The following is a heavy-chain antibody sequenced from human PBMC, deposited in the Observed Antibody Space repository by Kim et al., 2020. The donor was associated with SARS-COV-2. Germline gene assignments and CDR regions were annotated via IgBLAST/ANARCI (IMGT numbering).Heavy chain of an antibody. D-gene: IGHD6-13*01. CDR3: ATLGIAAAGIDY. J-gene: IGHJ4*02. Sequence: IYAQKYQGRVTMTEDTSTDTAYMELSSLRSEDTAVYYCATLGIAAAGIDYWGQGTLVTVSS. V-gene: IGHV1-24*01.